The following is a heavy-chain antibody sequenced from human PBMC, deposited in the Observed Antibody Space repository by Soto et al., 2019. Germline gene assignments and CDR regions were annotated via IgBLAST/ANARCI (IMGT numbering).Heavy chain of an antibody. J-gene: IGHJ4*02. D-gene: IGHD5-18*01. CDR2: IYYSGST. CDR3: ARLGLQLWLPNPKDY. CDR1: GGSISSSSYY. V-gene: IGHV4-39*01. Sequence: QLQLQESGPGLVKPSETLSLTCTVSGGSISSSSYYWGWIRQPPGKGLEWIGSIYYSGSTYYNPSLKSRVTISVDTSKNQFSLKLSSVTAADTAVYYCARLGLQLWLPNPKDYWGQGTLVTVSS.